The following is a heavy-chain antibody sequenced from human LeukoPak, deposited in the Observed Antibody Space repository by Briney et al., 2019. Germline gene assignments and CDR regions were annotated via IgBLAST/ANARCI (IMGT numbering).Heavy chain of an antibody. CDR1: GYTFTGYY. CDR3: ARALAQRINGYFHH. D-gene: IGHD2-8*01. V-gene: IGHV1-2*02. J-gene: IGHJ1*01. Sequence: ASVKVSCKASGYTFTGYYIHWVRQAPGQGLEWMGCINPNRGDTNYAQKFQGRDSMTRDTSISTDYMELNGLKSDDTAVYYCARALAQRINGYFHHWGQGTLVSVSS. CDR2: INPNRGDT.